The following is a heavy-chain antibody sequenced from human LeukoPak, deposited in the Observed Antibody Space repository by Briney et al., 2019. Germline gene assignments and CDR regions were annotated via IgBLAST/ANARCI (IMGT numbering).Heavy chain of an antibody. CDR1: GFTFSSYG. Sequence: GGSLPLSCLASGFTFSSYGMHWVRQAPGKGLEGVAFIRYDGSNKYYPDSLKGRFTLSRDNSKNKLYLSMNRLRAEEPACYYFSKDPDLYGSGSSPRFDPWGQGTLVTVSS. CDR2: IRYDGSNK. CDR3: SKDPDLYGSGSSPRFDP. D-gene: IGHD3-10*01. V-gene: IGHV3-30*02. J-gene: IGHJ5*02.